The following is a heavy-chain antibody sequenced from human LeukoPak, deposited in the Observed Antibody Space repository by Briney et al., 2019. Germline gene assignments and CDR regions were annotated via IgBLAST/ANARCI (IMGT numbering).Heavy chain of an antibody. D-gene: IGHD3-9*01. J-gene: IGHJ6*03. CDR2: IYSGGST. V-gene: IGHV3-66*01. CDR1: GFTVSSKY. CDR3: AKDPLLRYFDWLLPYHYYMDV. Sequence: GGSLRLSCAASGFTVSSKYMSWVCQAPGKGLDWVSVIYSGGSTYYADSVKGRFTISRGNSKNTLYLQMNSLRAEDTAVYYCAKDPLLRYFDWLLPYHYYMDVWGKGTTVTVSS.